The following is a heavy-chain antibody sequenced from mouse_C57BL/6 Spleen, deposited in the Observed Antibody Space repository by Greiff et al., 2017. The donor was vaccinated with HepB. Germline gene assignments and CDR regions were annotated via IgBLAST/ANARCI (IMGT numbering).Heavy chain of an antibody. V-gene: IGHV5-9-1*02. J-gene: IGHJ2*01. CDR1: GFTFSSYA. D-gene: IGHD1-1*01. Sequence: DVMLVESGEGLVKPGGSLKLSCAASGFTFSSYAMSWVRQTPEKRLEWVAYISSGGDYIYYADTVKGRFTISRDNARNTLYLQMSSLKSEDTAMYYCTRALSTVVRDYFDYWGQGTTLTVSS. CDR2: ISSGGDYI. CDR3: TRALSTVVRDYFDY.